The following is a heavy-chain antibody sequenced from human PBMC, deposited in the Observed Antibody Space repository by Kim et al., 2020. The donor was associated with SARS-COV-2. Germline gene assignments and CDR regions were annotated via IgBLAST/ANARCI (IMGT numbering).Heavy chain of an antibody. J-gene: IGHJ4*02. V-gene: IGHV1-8*01. D-gene: IGHD6-19*01. CDR2: MNPNSGNT. Sequence: ASVKVSCKASGYTFTSYDINWVRQATGQGLEWMGWMNPNSGNTGYAQKFQGRITMTRNTSISTAYVELSSLSSEGTAVYYCARSVAGTNYFDYWGQGTLVTVSS. CDR3: ARSVAGTNYFDY. CDR1: GYTFTSYD.